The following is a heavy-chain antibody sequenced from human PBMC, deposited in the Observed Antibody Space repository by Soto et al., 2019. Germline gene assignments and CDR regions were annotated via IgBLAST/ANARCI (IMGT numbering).Heavy chain of an antibody. CDR1: GGSISNYY. CDR3: ARRGAAADKTIFDS. Sequence: PSETLSLTCTVSGGSISNYYWSWIRQPPGKGLEWIGYIYSSGSTNYNPSPKSRVTISVDTSKNQFSLKLSSVTAADTAVYYCARRGAAADKTIFDSWGQGTLVTVSS. CDR2: IYSSGST. J-gene: IGHJ4*02. V-gene: IGHV4-59*08. D-gene: IGHD6-13*01.